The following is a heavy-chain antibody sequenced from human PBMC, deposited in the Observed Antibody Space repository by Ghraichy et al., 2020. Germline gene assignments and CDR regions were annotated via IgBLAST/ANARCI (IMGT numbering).Heavy chain of an antibody. CDR3: ARRAVITIKSPFDY. V-gene: IGHV3-7*03. Sequence: LSLTCVASGFTFNNYWMSWVRQAPGKGLEWVADIKQDGSEEYFADSVRGRFTISRDNSKNSLFLQMNGLRAEDTAIYYCARRAVITIKSPFDYWGQGTLVAVS. D-gene: IGHD4-11*01. CDR2: IKQDGSEE. CDR1: GFTFNNYW. J-gene: IGHJ4*02.